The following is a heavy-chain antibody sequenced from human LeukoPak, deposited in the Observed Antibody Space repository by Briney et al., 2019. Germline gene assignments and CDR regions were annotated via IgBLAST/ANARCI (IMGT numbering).Heavy chain of an antibody. CDR3: ARGSGHYVLGAFDI. Sequence: GGSLRLSCAASGFTFDDYVMNWVRQAPGKGLEWVSGINWNGGSTGYADSVRGRFTISRDNAMNSLYMQMNSLRAEDTALYHCARGSGHYVLGAFDIWGQGTMVTVSS. V-gene: IGHV3-20*01. CDR1: GFTFDDYV. J-gene: IGHJ3*02. CDR2: INWNGGST. D-gene: IGHD4-17*01.